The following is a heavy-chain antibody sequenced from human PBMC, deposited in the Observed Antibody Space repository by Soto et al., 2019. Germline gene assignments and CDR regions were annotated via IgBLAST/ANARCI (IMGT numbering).Heavy chain of an antibody. CDR2: ISANGGSI. J-gene: IGHJ5*02. CDR3: AKDRYYDTPGWFDP. CDR1: GFTFRDHA. V-gene: IGHV3-23*01. D-gene: IGHD3-22*01. Sequence: GGSLRLSCVGSGFTFRDHAMRWVRQAPGRGLEWVSAISANGGSIQHADSVKGRFSVSRDNAKNTVYLQMDNLRTEDSAVYYCAKDRYYDTPGWFDPWGQGSRVTVSS.